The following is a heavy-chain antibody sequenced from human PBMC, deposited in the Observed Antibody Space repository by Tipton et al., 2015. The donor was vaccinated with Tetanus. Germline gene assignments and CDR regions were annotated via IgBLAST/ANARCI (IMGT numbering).Heavy chain of an antibody. V-gene: IGHV1-2*02. CDR3: ARIPFTGHGDYLNY. J-gene: IGHJ4*02. CDR2: INPNSGGT. CDR1: GYTFSGSY. Sequence: QLVQSGAEVKKPGASVKVSCRASGYTFSGSYIHWVRQAPGQGLEWMGWINPNSGGTNYAQKFQGRVTMTRDTSISTAYMELSRLRSDDTAVYYCARIPFTGHGDYLNYWGQGTLVTVSS. D-gene: IGHD4-17*01.